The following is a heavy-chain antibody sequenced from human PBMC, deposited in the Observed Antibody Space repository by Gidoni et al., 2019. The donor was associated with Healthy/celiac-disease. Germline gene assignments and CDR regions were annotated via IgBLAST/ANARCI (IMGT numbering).Heavy chain of an antibody. J-gene: IGHJ4*02. CDR2: ISWNSGSI. D-gene: IGHD3-22*01. CDR3: ARDGLGDSSGNDY. Sequence: EVQLVESGGGLVQPGRSLRLSCAASRFPFDDYAMHWVRQAPGKGLEWVSGISWNSGSIGYADSVKGRFTISRDNAKNSLYLQMNSLRAEDTAVYYCARDGLGDSSGNDYWGQGTLVTVSS. V-gene: IGHV3-9*01. CDR1: RFPFDDYA.